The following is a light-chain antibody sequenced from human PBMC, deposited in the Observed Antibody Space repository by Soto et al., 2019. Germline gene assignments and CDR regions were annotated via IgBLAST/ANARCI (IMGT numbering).Light chain of an antibody. J-gene: IGKJ1*01. CDR3: QQYSTYPWT. CDR1: QIISNW. Sequence: EIQMTDSPSTLSASVVYSVTITCLASQIISNWLAWYQLKPGRAPRLLIYDASSLESGVPSRFSGSGYGPEFTLTISSLQPDDFATYYCQQYSTYPWTFGQGTKVDI. CDR2: DAS. V-gene: IGKV1-5*01.